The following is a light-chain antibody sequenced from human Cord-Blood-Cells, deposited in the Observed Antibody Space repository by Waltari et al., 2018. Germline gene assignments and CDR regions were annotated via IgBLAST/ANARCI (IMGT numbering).Light chain of an antibody. J-gene: IGLJ2*01. CDR2: YDS. Sequence: SYVLTQPPSVSVAPGKTARITCGGNNFGSKSVHCDQQKPGPAPVLVIYYDSDRASGIPERFSGSNSGNTATLTISRVEAGDEADYYCQVWDSSSDHPVFGGGTKLTVL. V-gene: IGLV3-21*04. CDR1: NFGSKS. CDR3: QVWDSSSDHPV.